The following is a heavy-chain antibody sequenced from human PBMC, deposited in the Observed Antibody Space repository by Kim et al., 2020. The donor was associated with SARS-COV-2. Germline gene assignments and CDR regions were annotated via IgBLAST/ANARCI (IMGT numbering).Heavy chain of an antibody. D-gene: IGHD2-2*02. CDR2: IYYSGST. CDR3: ARRLETQLLYSDHNAFDI. Sequence: SETLSLTCTVSGGSISSSSYYWGWIRQPPGKGLEWIGSIYYSGSTYYNPSLKSRVTISVDTSKNQFSLKLSSVTAADTAVYYCARRLETQLLYSDHNAFDIWGQGTMVTVSS. V-gene: IGHV4-39*01. CDR1: GGSISSSSYY. J-gene: IGHJ3*02.